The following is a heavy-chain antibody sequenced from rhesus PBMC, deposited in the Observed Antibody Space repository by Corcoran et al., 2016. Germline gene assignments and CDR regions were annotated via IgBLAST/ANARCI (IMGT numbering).Heavy chain of an antibody. Sequence: QLQLQESGPGLVKPSETLSLTCAVSGGSISSNYWRWIRQPPGTGLELIGRISGSSGTTDYNPSLKSRVTISTDTSKNQFSLKLNSVTAADTAVYYCARDGGVGTTFGYGLDSWGQGVVVTVSS. V-gene: IGHV4-173*01. CDR2: ISGSSGTT. D-gene: IGHD1-20*01. CDR3: ARDGGVGTTFGYGLDS. J-gene: IGHJ6*01. CDR1: GGSISSNY.